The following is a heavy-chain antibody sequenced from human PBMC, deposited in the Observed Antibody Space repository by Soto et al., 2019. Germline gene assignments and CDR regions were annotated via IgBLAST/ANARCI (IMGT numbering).Heavy chain of an antibody. J-gene: IGHJ6*02. CDR1: GVSFNNNG. D-gene: IGHD3-10*01. Sequence: QVQLVQSGAEVKPGSSVKVSCKTSGVSFNNNGIGWVRQAPGHGLEWMGGVSPPFRTSNYARKFQGRISITADASTGTVNMELSSLTSEDTAQYYCARVLYYGSGSYSPYGMDVWGQGTTVTVSS. V-gene: IGHV1-69*01. CDR3: ARVLYYGSGSYSPYGMDV. CDR2: VSPPFRTS.